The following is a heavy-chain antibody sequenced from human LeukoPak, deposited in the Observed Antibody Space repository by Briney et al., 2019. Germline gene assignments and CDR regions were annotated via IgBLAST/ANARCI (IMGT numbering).Heavy chain of an antibody. V-gene: IGHV4-59*08. Sequence: SETLSLTCTVSGGSISTYYWSWIRQPPGKGLEWIGYIYYSGSTNYNPSLKSRVTISVDTSKYQFSLKLSSVTAADTAVYYCARGYSSGWYVFDFWGQGTLVTVSS. J-gene: IGHJ4*02. CDR1: GGSISTYY. D-gene: IGHD6-19*01. CDR3: ARGYSSGWYVFDF. CDR2: IYYSGST.